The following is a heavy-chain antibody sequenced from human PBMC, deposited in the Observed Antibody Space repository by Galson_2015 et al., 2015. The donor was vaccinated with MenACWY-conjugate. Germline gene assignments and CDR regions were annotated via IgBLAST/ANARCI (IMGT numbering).Heavy chain of an antibody. J-gene: IGHJ3*01. CDR3: TRAKEQWLSKTFEV. CDR1: GFTFNTHW. CDR2: IKHDGSGT. Sequence: SLRLSRAASGFTFNTHWMGWVRQAPGAGLQWVAHIKHDGSGTYYVDSVKGRFTISRDNARNSLYLHMNILRAEDTAVYYCTRAKEQWLSKTFEVWGQGTMVTVSP. D-gene: IGHD6-19*01. V-gene: IGHV3-7*01.